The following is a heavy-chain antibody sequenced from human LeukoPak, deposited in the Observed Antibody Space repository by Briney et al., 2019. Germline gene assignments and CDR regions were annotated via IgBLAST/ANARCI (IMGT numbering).Heavy chain of an antibody. J-gene: IGHJ4*02. CDR2: ISSSSVHK. Sequence: AGGSLRLSCAASGFTFSSYAMNWVRQAPGKGLEWVSSISSSSVHKYYADSVKGRFTISRDNAKNSLYLQMNSLRAEDTAIYYCAREFYFDYWGQGTPVTVSS. CDR3: AREFYFDY. V-gene: IGHV3-21*01. CDR1: GFTFSSYA.